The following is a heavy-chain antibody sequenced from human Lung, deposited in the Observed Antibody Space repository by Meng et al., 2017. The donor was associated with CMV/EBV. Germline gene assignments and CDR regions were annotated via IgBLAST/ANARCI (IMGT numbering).Heavy chain of an antibody. V-gene: IGHV2-5*01. CDR2: IYWNDDK. D-gene: IGHD6-13*01. CDR1: GFSLSISRLA. J-gene: IGHJ4*01. CDR3: AHARYSSFYYFTY. Sequence: GXXLVXPTQTLTLTCTFSGFSLSISRLAVGWIRQPPGKALECLGIIYWNDDKRYSPSLKSRLTITKDTSKNQVVLTMTNMDPADTATYYCAHARYSSFYYFTYWG.